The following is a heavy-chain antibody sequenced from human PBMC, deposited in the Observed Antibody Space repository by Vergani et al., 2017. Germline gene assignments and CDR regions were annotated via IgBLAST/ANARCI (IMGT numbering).Heavy chain of an antibody. CDR3: VKDQYYDSSGYYPDAFDI. CDR2: ISSNGGST. J-gene: IGHJ3*02. V-gene: IGHV3-64D*06. D-gene: IGHD3-22*01. Sequence: EVQLLESGGGLVQPGGSLRLSCAASGFTFSSYAMHWVRQAPGKGLEYVSAISSNGGSTYYADSVKGRFTISRDNSKNTLYLQMSSLRAEDTAVYYCVKDQYYDSSGYYPDAFDIWGQGTMVTVSS. CDR1: GFTFSSYA.